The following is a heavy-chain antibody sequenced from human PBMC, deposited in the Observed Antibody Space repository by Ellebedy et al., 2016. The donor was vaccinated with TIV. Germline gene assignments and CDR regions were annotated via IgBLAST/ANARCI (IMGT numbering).Heavy chain of an antibody. J-gene: IGHJ4*02. CDR3: AKDRIVGARKFDD. CDR1: GFTFSSYS. D-gene: IGHD1-26*01. V-gene: IGHV3-48*02. CDR2: ISDTTTTI. Sequence: PGGSLRLSCAASGFTFSSYSMNWVRQAPGKGLEWVSFISDTTTTIYYADSVKGRFTISRDSAKNSLYLQMNSLRDEDTAVYYCAKDRIVGARKFDDWGQGTLVTVSS.